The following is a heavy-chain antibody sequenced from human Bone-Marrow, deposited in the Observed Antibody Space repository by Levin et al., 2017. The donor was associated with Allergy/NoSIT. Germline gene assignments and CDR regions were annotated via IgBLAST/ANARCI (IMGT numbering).Heavy chain of an antibody. D-gene: IGHD3-9*01. Sequence: TTSETLSLTCDVSGDSMSRSHSYWAWIRQPPGKGLEWIGTIYYSGTTYYNPSLKSRATISVDASKNHFSLHLTSVTAADTAFYYCARHAPRDGGYFRHQVERSFDLWGQGTLVPVSS. CDR1: GDSMSRSHSY. CDR2: IYYSGTT. J-gene: IGHJ3*01. V-gene: IGHV4-39*01. CDR3: ARHAPRDGGYFRHQVERSFDL.